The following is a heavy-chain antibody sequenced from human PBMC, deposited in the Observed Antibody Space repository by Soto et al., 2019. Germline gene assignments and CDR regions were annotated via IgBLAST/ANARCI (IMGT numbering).Heavy chain of an antibody. CDR3: AADPRYYDFWSGYPAGPDY. J-gene: IGHJ4*02. CDR1: GFTFTSSA. Sequence: GASVKVSCKASGFTFTSSAVQWVRQARGQRLEWIGWIVVGSGNTNYAQKFQERVTITRDMSTSTAYVELSSLRSEDTAVYYCAADPRYYDFWSGYPAGPDYWGQGTMVTVYS. V-gene: IGHV1-58*01. CDR2: IVVGSGNT. D-gene: IGHD3-3*01.